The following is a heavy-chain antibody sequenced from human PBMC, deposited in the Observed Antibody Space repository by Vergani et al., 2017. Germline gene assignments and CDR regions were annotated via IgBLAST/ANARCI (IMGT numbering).Heavy chain of an antibody. CDR1: GGSISSGGYY. Sequence: QVQLQESGPGLVKPSQTLSLTCTVSGGSISSGGYYLSWIRQHPGKGLEWIGYIDYSGSTYYNPSLKSRVTISVDTSKNQFSLKLSSVTAADTAVYYCAGGGDSGYDLGVNFDYWGQGTLVTVSS. J-gene: IGHJ4*02. D-gene: IGHD5-12*01. CDR2: IDYSGST. V-gene: IGHV4-31*03. CDR3: AGGGDSGYDLGVNFDY.